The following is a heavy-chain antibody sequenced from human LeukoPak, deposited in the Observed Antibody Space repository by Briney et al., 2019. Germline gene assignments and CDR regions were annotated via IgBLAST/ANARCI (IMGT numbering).Heavy chain of an antibody. CDR2: IYYSGST. J-gene: IGHJ4*02. D-gene: IGHD6-13*01. CDR3: ARVASAAVFDY. Sequence: PSETLSLTCTVSGGSISSYYWSWIRQPPGKGLVWIGYIYYSGSTNYNPSLKSRVTISVDTSKNQFSLKLSSVTAADPAVYYCARVASAAVFDYWGQGTLVTVSS. CDR1: GGSISSYY. V-gene: IGHV4-59*01.